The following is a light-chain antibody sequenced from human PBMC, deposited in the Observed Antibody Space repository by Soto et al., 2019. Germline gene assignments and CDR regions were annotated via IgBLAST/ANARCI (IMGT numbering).Light chain of an antibody. J-gene: IGKJ4*01. V-gene: IGKV3-15*01. CDR1: QSINSK. CDR3: QQYNDWPPA. Sequence: ETVMTQSPATLSLSPGERATLSCRASQSINSKLVWYQQKPGKAPRFLIYGASTRATDIPARFRGSGYGTEFTLTIDSLQAEDFAVYYCQQYNDWPPAFGGGTKVESK. CDR2: GAS.